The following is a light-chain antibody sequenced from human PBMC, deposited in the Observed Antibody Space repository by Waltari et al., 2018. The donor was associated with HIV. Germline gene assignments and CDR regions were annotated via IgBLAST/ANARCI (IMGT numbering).Light chain of an antibody. CDR3: QQYYITPWT. Sequence: DIVMTQSPDSLAVSLGERATFNCNSSQTILYSSNNKNYLGWYQQKPGQPPRLLIYWASTPESRVPDRFSGSGAGTHFTPTINSLQAENVAVYYCQQYYITPWTFGQGTRVEIK. J-gene: IGKJ1*01. CDR2: WAS. CDR1: QTILYSSNNKNY. V-gene: IGKV4-1*01.